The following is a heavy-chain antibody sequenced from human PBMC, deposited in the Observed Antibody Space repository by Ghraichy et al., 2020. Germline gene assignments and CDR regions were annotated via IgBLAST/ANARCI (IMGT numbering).Heavy chain of an antibody. D-gene: IGHD6-13*01. CDR3: ARRPGFSSSWNGPTDAFDK. Sequence: SETLSLTCTVSGGPVSSSAYYWAWIRQPPGKGLEWIGSVYYGGHTYYNPSLKSRVTISVDTSKNQVSLKLASVTAADTDVYYCARRPGFSSSWNGPTDAFDKWGQGTMVTVSS. J-gene: IGHJ3*02. CDR1: GGPVSSSAYY. V-gene: IGHV4-39*01. CDR2: VYYGGHT.